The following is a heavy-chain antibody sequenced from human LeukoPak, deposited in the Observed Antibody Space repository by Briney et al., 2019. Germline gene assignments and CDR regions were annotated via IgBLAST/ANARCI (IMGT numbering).Heavy chain of an antibody. D-gene: IGHD1-1*01. CDR1: GFIFSRNN. CDR2: ISSSGTTI. J-gene: IGHJ4*02. CDR3: ACARTGGAYLDY. V-gene: IGHV3-48*02. Sequence: GGSLRLSCTASGFIFSRNNMNWVRQAPGKGLEWVSYISSSGTTIYYADSVKGRFTISRDNAKNSLYLQMNSLRDEDTAVYYCACARTGGAYLDYWGLGTPVTVSS.